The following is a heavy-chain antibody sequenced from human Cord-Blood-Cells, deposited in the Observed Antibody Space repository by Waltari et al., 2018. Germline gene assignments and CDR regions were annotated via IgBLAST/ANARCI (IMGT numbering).Heavy chain of an antibody. CDR1: GFTFGDYA. J-gene: IGHJ6*03. V-gene: IGHV3-49*03. Sequence: EVQLVESGGGLVQPGRSLSLSCTASGFTFGDYAMSWFRQAPGKGLEWVGFIRSKAYGGTTEYAASVKGRLTIPRADSKSIACLQMNSLKTEDAAVYYCTRDREADYDILTGYYYYYYYMDVWGKGTTVTVSS. CDR2: IRSKAYGGTT. D-gene: IGHD3-9*01. CDR3: TRDREADYDILTGYYYYYYYMDV.